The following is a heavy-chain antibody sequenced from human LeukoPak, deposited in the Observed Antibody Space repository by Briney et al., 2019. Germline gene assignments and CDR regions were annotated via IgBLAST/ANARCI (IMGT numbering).Heavy chain of an antibody. CDR3: ASTTTLRFLEDY. V-gene: IGHV1-2*02. J-gene: IGHJ4*02. CDR2: INPNSGGT. CDR1: GYTFTGYY. Sequence: ASVKVSCKASGYTFTGYYMHWVRPAPGQGLGWMGWINPNSGGTNYAQKFQGRVTVTRDTSISTAYMELSRLRSDDTAVYYCASTTTLRFLEDYWGQGTLVTVSS. D-gene: IGHD3-3*01.